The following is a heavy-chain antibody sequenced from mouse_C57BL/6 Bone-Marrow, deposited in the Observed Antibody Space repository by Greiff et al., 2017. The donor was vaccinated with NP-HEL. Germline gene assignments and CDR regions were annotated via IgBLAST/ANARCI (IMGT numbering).Heavy chain of an antibody. CDR2: IDPSDSYT. CDR1: GYTFTSYW. V-gene: IGHV1-59*01. CDR3: ARREAY. Sequence: QVQLQQPGAELVRPGTSVKLSCKASGYTFTSYWMHWVKQRPGQGLEWIGVIDPSDSYTNYNQKFKGKATLTVDTSSSTAYMQLSSLTSEDSAVYYYARREAYWGQGTLVTVSA. J-gene: IGHJ3*01.